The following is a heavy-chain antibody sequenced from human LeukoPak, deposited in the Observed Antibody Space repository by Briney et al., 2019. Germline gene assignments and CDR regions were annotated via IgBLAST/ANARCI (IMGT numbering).Heavy chain of an antibody. V-gene: IGHV4-59*06. CDR1: GGSISSYY. D-gene: IGHD3-3*01. Sequence: SETLSLTCTVSGGSISSYYWSWIRQHPGKGLEWIGYIYYSGSTYYNPSLKSRVTISVDTSKNQFSLKLSSVTAADTAVYYCARELRFLVGPSSINWFDPWGQGTLVTVFS. CDR2: IYYSGST. CDR3: ARELRFLVGPSSINWFDP. J-gene: IGHJ5*02.